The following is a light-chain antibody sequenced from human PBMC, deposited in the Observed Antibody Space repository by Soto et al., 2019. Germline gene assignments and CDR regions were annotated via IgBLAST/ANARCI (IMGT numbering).Light chain of an antibody. CDR2: DAS. CDR1: PDIRNY. J-gene: IGKJ3*01. Sequence: DIQMTQSPSSLSASVGDRVTITCQASPDIRNYLNWYQQKPGKAPKLLIYDASKLQTGVPSRFSGSGSGTDSTFTISSLQPEDIATYYCQQYDNLPFTFGPGTKVDIK. V-gene: IGKV1-33*01. CDR3: QQYDNLPFT.